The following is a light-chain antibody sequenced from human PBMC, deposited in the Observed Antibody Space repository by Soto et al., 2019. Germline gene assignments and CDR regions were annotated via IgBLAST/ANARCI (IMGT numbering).Light chain of an antibody. J-gene: IGKJ4*01. V-gene: IGKV1-5*01. CDR1: QSISSW. CDR2: DAS. Sequence: DIQMTQSPSTLSASVGDRVTITCRASQSISSWLARYQQKPGKAPKLLIYDASSLESGVPSRFSGSGSGTEFPLTISSLQPDDFATYYCQQYNSYSPVTFGGGTKVEIK. CDR3: QQYNSYSPVT.